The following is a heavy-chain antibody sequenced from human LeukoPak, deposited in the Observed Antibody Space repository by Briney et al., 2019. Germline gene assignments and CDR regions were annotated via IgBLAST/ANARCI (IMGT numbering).Heavy chain of an antibody. CDR2: IYPGDSDT. CDR1: GYSFTSYW. V-gene: IGHV5-51*01. CDR3: ASTRKDIAAAGTREAFDI. Sequence: GESLKISCKGSGYSFTSYWIGWVRQMPGKGLEWMGIIYPGDSDTRYSPSFQGQVTISADKSISTAYLQWSSLKASDTAMYYCASTRKDIAAAGTREAFDIWGQGTMVTVSS. D-gene: IGHD6-13*01. J-gene: IGHJ3*02.